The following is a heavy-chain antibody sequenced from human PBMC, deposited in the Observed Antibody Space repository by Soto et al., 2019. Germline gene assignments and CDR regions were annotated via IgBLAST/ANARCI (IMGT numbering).Heavy chain of an antibody. J-gene: IGHJ4*02. V-gene: IGHV4-30-4*01. CDR3: ARVPVVTAIFFDY. CDR2: IYYSGST. D-gene: IGHD2-21*02. CDR1: GGSISSGDYY. Sequence: QVQLQESGPGLVKPSQTLSLTCTVSGGSISSGDYYWSWIRQPPGKGLEWIGYIYYSGSTYYNPSLKSRVTISVDTSKNQFSPKLSSVTAADTAVYYCARVPVVTAIFFDYWGQGTLVTVSS.